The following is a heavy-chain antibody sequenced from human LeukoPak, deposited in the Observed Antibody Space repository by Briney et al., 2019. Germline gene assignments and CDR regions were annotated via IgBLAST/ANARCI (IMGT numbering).Heavy chain of an antibody. V-gene: IGHV4-59*08. CDR3: ARTYYYGSGSYYKGVRFDP. CDR2: ISHTRTT. Sequence: SETLSLTCIVPGGSISGYSWNWIRQSPGKGLEWIGYISHTRTTSYNSSLKSRVTISVDTSKNQFSLKLSSVTAADTAVYYCARTYYYGSGSYYKGVRFDPWGQGTLVTVSS. D-gene: IGHD3-10*01. CDR1: GGSISGYS. J-gene: IGHJ5*02.